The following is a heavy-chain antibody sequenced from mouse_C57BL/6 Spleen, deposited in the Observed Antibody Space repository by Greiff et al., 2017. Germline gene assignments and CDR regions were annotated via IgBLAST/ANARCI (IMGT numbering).Heavy chain of an antibody. V-gene: IGHV1-55*01. CDR1: GYTFTSYW. CDR3: ARGDSNYLDY. CDR2: IYPGSGST. J-gene: IGHJ2*01. D-gene: IGHD2-5*01. Sequence: VQLQQPGAELVKPGASVKMSCKASGYTFTSYWITWVKQRPGQGLEWIGVIYPGSGSTNYNEKFKSKATLTVDTSSSTAYMQLSSLTSGDSAVYYCARGDSNYLDYWGQGTTLTVSS.